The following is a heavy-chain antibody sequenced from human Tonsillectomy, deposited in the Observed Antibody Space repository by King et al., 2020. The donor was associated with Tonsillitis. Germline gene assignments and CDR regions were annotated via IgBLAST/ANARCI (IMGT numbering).Heavy chain of an antibody. J-gene: IGHJ4*02. Sequence: VQLVESGGGVVQPGRSLRLSCAASGFTFNNYGMHWVRQAPGKGLEWVAVIWYDGSNKYYADSVKGRFTISRDNSKNTLYLQMNSLRAEDTAVYHCAREAGRPFDYWGQGTLVTVSS. D-gene: IGHD6-19*01. CDR1: GFTFNNYG. V-gene: IGHV3-33*08. CDR2: IWYDGSNK. CDR3: AREAGRPFDY.